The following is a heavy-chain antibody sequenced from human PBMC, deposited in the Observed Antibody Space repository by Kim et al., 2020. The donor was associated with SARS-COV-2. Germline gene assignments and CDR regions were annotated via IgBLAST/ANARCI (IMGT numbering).Heavy chain of an antibody. CDR3: ARAHHGSGMKAYYYYGM. CDR2: ISYDGSNK. J-gene: IGHJ6*01. CDR1: GFTFSSYA. D-gene: IGHD3-10*01. Sequence: GGSLRLSCAASGFTFSSYAMHWVRQAPGKGLEWVAVISYDGSNKYYADSVKGRFTISRDNSKNTLYLQMNSLRAEDTAVYYCARAHHGSGMKAYYYYGM. V-gene: IGHV3-30*04.